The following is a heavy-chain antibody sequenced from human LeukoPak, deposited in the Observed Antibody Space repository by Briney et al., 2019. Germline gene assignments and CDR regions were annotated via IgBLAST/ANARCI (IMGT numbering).Heavy chain of an antibody. CDR3: AREGYYDSSGYYYYPFDY. Sequence: PGGSLRLSCAASGFTFSSYSMNWVRQAPGKGLEWVSYISSSSSNIYYADSVKGRFTISRDNAKNSLYLQMNSLRDEDTAVYYCAREGYYDSSGYYYYPFDYWGQGTLVTVSS. CDR1: GFTFSSYS. J-gene: IGHJ4*02. V-gene: IGHV3-48*02. D-gene: IGHD3-22*01. CDR2: ISSSSSNI.